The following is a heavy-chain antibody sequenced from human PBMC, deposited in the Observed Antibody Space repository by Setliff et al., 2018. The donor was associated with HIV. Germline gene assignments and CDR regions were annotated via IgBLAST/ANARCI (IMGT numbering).Heavy chain of an antibody. CDR3: AQAQTSVSGSYYQYLQH. D-gene: IGHD3-10*01. V-gene: IGHV3-23*01. J-gene: IGHJ1*01. CDR1: GFTFNNAW. CDR2: LSGSGGST. Sequence: GGSLRLSCAASGFTFNNAWMTWVRQAPGKGLEWVSSLSGSGGSTYYADSVKGRFTISRDNSKNTLYLRMNSLRAEDTAVYYCAQAQTSVSGSYYQYLQHRGQGTLVTVSS.